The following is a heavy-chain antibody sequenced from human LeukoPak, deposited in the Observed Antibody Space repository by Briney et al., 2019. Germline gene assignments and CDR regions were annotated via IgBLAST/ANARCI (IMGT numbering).Heavy chain of an antibody. CDR3: ARAELRYFDWFQGRPDAFDI. Sequence: SGTLSLTCAVSGGSISSSNWWSWVRQPPGKGLEWIGEIYHSGSTNYNPSLKSRVTISVDKSKNQFSLKLSSVTAADTAVYYCARAELRYFDWFQGRPDAFDIWGQGTMVTVSS. D-gene: IGHD3-9*01. V-gene: IGHV4-4*02. CDR1: GGSISSSNW. J-gene: IGHJ3*02. CDR2: IYHSGST.